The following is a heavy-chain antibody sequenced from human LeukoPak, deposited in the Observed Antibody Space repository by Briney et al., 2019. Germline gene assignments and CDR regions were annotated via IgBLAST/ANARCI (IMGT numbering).Heavy chain of an antibody. D-gene: IGHD1-14*01. CDR1: GFAFSSYW. Sequence: PGGSLRLSRAASGFAFSSYWMHWVRQVPGKGLVWVARINPGGSSITYADSVKGRFTISRDNAKNTLCLQMDSLRAEDTGVYYCARSNQADDYWGQGTLVTVSS. J-gene: IGHJ4*02. V-gene: IGHV3-74*01. CDR3: ARSNQADDY. CDR2: INPGGSSI.